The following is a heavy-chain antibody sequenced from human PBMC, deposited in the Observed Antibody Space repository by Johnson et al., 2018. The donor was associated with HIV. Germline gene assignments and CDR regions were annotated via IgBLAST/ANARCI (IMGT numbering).Heavy chain of an antibody. J-gene: IGHJ3*02. CDR3: ANQNMCAFDI. CDR2: IYSGGST. V-gene: IGHV3-53*01. CDR1: GFTVSSNN. Sequence: VQLVESGGGLIQPGGSLRLSCVGSGFTVSSNNMSWVRQAPGKGLEWVSVIYSGGSTYYADSVKGRFTISRDTSKNTLYFPMNGLRAGDTAVYYCANQNMCAFDIWGQGTMVTVSS.